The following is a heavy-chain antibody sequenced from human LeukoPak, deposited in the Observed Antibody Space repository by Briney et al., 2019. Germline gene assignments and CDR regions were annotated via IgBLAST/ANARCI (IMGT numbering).Heavy chain of an antibody. CDR1: GGSISSSSYY. D-gene: IGHD6-19*01. Sequence: NPSETLSLTCTVSGGSISSSSYYWGWIRQPPGKGLEWIGSIYYSGSTYYNPSLKSRVTISVDTSKNQFSLKLSSVTAADTAVYYCARRDSSGWPATYNWFDPGAREPWSPSPQ. CDR3: ARRDSSGWPATYNWFDP. CDR2: IYYSGST. V-gene: IGHV4-39*01. J-gene: IGHJ5*02.